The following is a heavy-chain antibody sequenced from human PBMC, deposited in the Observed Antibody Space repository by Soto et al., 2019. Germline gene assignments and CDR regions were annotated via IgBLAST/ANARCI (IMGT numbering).Heavy chain of an antibody. J-gene: IGHJ4*02. V-gene: IGHV4-39*01. CDR3: ARHKILERVFDY. CDR1: GDSISSKKDY. Sequence: XGTLALACTVCGDSISSKKDYWGWIRQPPGKGLEWIGNIYYRGSSYYIPSLQSRVIMSVDTSKNQFSLKLSSVSAADTAVYYCARHKILERVFDYWGQGTQVTVSS. CDR2: IYYRGSS. D-gene: IGHD3-3*01.